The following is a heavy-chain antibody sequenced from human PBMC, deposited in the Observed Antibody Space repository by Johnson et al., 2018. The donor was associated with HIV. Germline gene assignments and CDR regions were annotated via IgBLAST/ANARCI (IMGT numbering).Heavy chain of an antibody. V-gene: IGHV3-9*01. Sequence: VQLVESGGGLIQPGRSLRLSCAASGFSFDDSAMHWVRQAPGKGLEWVSGINWNRGRINYADSVQGGFTISRDNAKNPLYLQMNSRRAEDTALYYCAKDLATGAAAGTFDIWSQGTMVTVSS. CDR2: INWNRGRI. CDR1: GFSFDDSA. D-gene: IGHD6-13*01. CDR3: AKDLATGAAAGTFDI. J-gene: IGHJ3*02.